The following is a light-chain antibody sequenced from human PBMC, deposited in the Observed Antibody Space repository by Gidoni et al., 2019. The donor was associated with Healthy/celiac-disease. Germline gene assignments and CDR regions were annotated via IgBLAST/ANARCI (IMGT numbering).Light chain of an antibody. J-gene: IGLJ2*01. CDR2: DVS. CDR3: CSYAGSFVV. CDR1: SSDVGGYNY. Sequence: QSALAQPRAVPGSPGKSVTISCTGTSSDVGGYNYVSWYQQHPGKAPKLMMYDVSKRPSGVPDRFSGSKSGSTASLTISGLQAEDEADYYCCSYAGSFVVFGGGTKLTVL. V-gene: IGLV2-11*01.